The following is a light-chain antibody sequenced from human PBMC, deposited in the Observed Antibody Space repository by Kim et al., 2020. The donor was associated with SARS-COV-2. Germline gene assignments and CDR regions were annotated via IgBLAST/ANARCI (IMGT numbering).Light chain of an antibody. J-gene: IGKJ5*01. CDR3: QQFNTYPIT. Sequence: ASVGDRVTIPCRASQGISRYLAWNQQKPGQAPRLLIYAASTLQSGVPSRFSGSGSGTDFTLAISSLQPEDFATYYCQQFNTYPITFGQGTRLEIK. CDR1: QGISRY. CDR2: AAS. V-gene: IGKV1-9*01.